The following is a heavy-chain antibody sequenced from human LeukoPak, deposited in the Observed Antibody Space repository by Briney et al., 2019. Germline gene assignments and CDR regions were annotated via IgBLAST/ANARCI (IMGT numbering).Heavy chain of an antibody. CDR1: GGSVSSGSYY. D-gene: IGHD3-22*01. J-gene: IGHJ4*02. CDR2: IYYSGST. CDR3: ARIFRFYDSSGYYFPFDY. Sequence: SETLSLTRTVSGGSVSSGSYYWSWIRQPPGTGLEWIGYIYYSGSTNYNPSLKSRVTISVDTSKDQFSLKLSSVTAADTAVYYCARIFRFYDSSGYYFPFDYWGQGTLVTVSS. V-gene: IGHV4-61*01.